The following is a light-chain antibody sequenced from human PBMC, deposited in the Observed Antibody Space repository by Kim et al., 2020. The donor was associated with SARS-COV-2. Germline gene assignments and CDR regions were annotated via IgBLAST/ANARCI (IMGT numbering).Light chain of an antibody. J-gene: IGKJ4*01. Sequence: ASVGDSVTITCRASQDIFDCVAWYQQEPGKAPKLLISEASTLQSGVPSRFSGSGSGTDFTLTISSLQPEDFATYFCLQTCVFPTHFGGGTKVDIK. V-gene: IGKV1-12*01. CDR3: LQTCVFPTH. CDR1: QDIFDC. CDR2: EAS.